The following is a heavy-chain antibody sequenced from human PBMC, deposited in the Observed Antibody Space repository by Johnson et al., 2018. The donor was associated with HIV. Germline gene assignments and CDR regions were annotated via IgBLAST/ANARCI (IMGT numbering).Heavy chain of an antibody. CDR3: AKRAATGDDAFDI. CDR1: GFTFSSYG. J-gene: IGHJ3*02. Sequence: QVHLVESGGGVVQPGGSLRLSCAASGFTFSSYGIHWVRQAPGKGLEWVTFIRFDGTKKYYADSVKGRFTISRDDSKNTVHLQISSLRPEDTAVYYCAKRAATGDDAFDIWGQGTMVTVSS. CDR2: IRFDGTKK. D-gene: IGHD3-16*01. V-gene: IGHV3-30*02.